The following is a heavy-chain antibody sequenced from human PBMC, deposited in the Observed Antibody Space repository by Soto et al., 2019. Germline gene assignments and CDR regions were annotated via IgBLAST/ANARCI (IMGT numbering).Heavy chain of an antibody. Sequence: EVQLLESGGGLVQPGGSLRLSCAASGFTFSSYAMSWVRQAPGKGLEWVSAISGSGGSTYYADSVKGRFTISRDNSKNTLYLQMNSVRAEDTAVYYCAKDDYGDYYYYGMDVWGQGTTVTVSS. CDR2: ISGSGGST. D-gene: IGHD4-17*01. J-gene: IGHJ6*02. CDR3: AKDDYGDYYYYGMDV. CDR1: GFTFSSYA. V-gene: IGHV3-23*01.